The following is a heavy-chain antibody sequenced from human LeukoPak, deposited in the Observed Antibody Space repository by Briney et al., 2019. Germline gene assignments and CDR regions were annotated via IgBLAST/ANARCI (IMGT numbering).Heavy chain of an antibody. Sequence: PGWSLRLSCVASGFTFDSLWMTWVRQAPGKGLDWVANIKEDGSEKYYVNSAKGPFTISKDNAKNSLYLQMNSLAAEHPAVYYCARTYSSGLLVDSWGKGTLVTVSS. D-gene: IGHD3-10*01. CDR3: ARTYSSGLLVDS. CDR1: GFTFDSLW. CDR2: IKEDGSEK. J-gene: IGHJ5*01. V-gene: IGHV3-7*01.